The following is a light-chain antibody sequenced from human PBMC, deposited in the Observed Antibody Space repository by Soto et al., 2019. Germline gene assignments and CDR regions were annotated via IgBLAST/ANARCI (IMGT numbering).Light chain of an antibody. J-gene: IGKJ1*01. CDR2: GAS. Sequence: EIVLTQSPGTLSLSPGERATLSCRASQSVSNNFLAWYRQKPGQAPRLLIYGASFRATGIQDRFSGSGSGTDFTLTISRLEPEDFAVYYCQQYGSSPRTFGQGTKVEIK. CDR1: QSVSNNF. CDR3: QQYGSSPRT. V-gene: IGKV3-20*01.